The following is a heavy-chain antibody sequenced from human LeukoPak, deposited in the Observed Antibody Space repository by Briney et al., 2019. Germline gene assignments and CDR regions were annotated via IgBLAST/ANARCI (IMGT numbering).Heavy chain of an antibody. V-gene: IGHV4-39*01. J-gene: IGHJ3*02. D-gene: IGHD3-10*01. CDR1: GGSISSSSYY. Sequence: PSETLSLTCTVSGGSISSSSYYWGWIRQPPGKGLEWIGSLYYSGSTYYNPSLKSRVTISVDTSKNQFSLKLTSVTATDTAVFYCARHHFTGITDALDIWGQGTMVTVSS. CDR3: ARHHFTGITDALDI. CDR2: LYYSGST.